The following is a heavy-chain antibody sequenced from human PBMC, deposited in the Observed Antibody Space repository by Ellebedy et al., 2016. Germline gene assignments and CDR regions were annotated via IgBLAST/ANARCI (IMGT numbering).Heavy chain of an antibody. CDR2: ISPTSGSTI. CDR1: GFTFTSYS. J-gene: IGHJ6*02. CDR3: VRCGGNCYTSTSGMDV. V-gene: IGHV3-48*01. Sequence: GESLKISXAVSGFTFTSYSMKWVRQTPGKGLEWVSYISPTSGSTIYYADSVKGRFTISRDNAKNSVYLQTNSLRTEDTAVFYCVRCGGNCYTSTSGMDVWGQGTTVIVSS. D-gene: IGHD2-21*02.